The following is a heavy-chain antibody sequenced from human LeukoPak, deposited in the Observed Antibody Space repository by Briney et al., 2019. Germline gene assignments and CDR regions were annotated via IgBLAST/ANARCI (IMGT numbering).Heavy chain of an antibody. CDR2: INPSGGST. CDR1: GYTFTSYY. J-gene: IGHJ1*01. V-gene: IGHV1-46*03. CDR3: ARDRDFWSGYGEFEYFQH. Sequence: ASVKVSCKASGYTFTSYYMHWVRQAPGQGLEWMGIINPSGGSTSYAQKFQGRVTMIRDTSTSTVYMELSSLRSEDTAVYYCARDRDFWSGYGEFEYFQHWGQGTLVTVSS. D-gene: IGHD3-3*01.